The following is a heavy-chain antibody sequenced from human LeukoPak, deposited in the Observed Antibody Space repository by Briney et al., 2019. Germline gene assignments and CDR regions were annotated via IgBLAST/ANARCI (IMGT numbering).Heavy chain of an antibody. V-gene: IGHV4-34*01. CDR3: ARHRGWELLPPRDWFDP. J-gene: IGHJ5*02. D-gene: IGHD1-26*01. CDR1: GGSFSGYC. Sequence: SETLSLTCAVYGGSFSGYCWSWIRQPPGKGLEWIGEINHSGSTNYNPSLKSRVTISVDTSKKQFSLKLSSVTAADTAVYYCARHRGWELLPPRDWFDPWGQGTLVTVSS. CDR2: INHSGST.